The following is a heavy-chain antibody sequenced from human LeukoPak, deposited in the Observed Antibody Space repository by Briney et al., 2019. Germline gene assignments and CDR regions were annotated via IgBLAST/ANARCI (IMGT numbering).Heavy chain of an antibody. CDR1: GYRFQNYW. V-gene: IGHV5-51*01. Sequence: GEPLKISCKASGYRFQNYWIAWVRQKPGQGLEWMVIIYPGDSDTRYSPSFKGQVTISSDKSISTAYLQWTSLKASDTAMYYCGRQASDGDYIAQWGQGTLVTVSS. CDR3: GRQASDGDYIAQ. CDR2: IYPGDSDT. D-gene: IGHD4-17*01. J-gene: IGHJ4*02.